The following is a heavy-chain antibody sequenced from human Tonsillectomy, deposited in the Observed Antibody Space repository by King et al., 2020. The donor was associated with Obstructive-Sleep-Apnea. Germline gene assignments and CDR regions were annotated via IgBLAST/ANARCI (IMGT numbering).Heavy chain of an antibody. CDR2: IISSSSYI. CDR3: ARDRGSYYDSSGYYYFDY. J-gene: IGHJ4*02. D-gene: IGHD3-22*01. V-gene: IGHV3-21*01. CDR1: GFTFSSYS. Sequence: QLVQSGGGLVKPGGSLRLSCAASGFTFSSYSMNWVRQAPGKGLEWVSSIISSSSYIYYADSVKGRFTISRDNAQNSLYLQMNSLRAEDTAVYYCARDRGSYYDSSGYYYFDYWGQGTLVTVSS.